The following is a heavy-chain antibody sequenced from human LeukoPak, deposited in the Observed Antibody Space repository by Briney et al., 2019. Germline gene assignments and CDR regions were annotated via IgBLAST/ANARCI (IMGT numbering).Heavy chain of an antibody. Sequence: GGSLRLSCAASGFTFSSYWMSWVRQAPGKGLEWVANIKQDGSEKYYVDSVKGRFTISRDNAKNSLYLQMNSLRAEDTAVYYCAREGREGFYYYDSSGYLDYWGQGTLVTVSS. J-gene: IGHJ4*02. CDR1: GFTFSSYW. D-gene: IGHD3-22*01. CDR3: AREGREGFYYYDSSGYLDY. CDR2: IKQDGSEK. V-gene: IGHV3-7*01.